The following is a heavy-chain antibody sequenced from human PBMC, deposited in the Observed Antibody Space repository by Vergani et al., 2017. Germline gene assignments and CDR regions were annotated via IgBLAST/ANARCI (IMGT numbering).Heavy chain of an antibody. CDR3: ARAPDYSWIFDY. CDR2: IYYSGST. D-gene: IGHD4-11*01. Sequence: QVQLQESGPGLVKPSETLSLTCTVSGGSISSYYWSWIRQPPGKGLEWIGYIYYSGSTNYNPSLKNRVTISVDTAKDQFSLKLSSVTAADTAVYYCARAPDYSWIFDYWGQGTLVTVSS. J-gene: IGHJ4*02. CDR1: GGSISSYY. V-gene: IGHV4-59*01.